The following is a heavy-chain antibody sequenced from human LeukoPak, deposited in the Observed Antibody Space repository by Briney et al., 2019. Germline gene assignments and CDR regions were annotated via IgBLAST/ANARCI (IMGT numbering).Heavy chain of an antibody. D-gene: IGHD2-2*02. CDR1: GGTFSSYA. J-gene: IGHJ2*01. V-gene: IGHV1-69*05. CDR3: ASESCSSTSCYTFSWYFDL. Sequence: ASVKVSCKASGGTFSSYAISWVRQAPGQGLEWMGGIIPIFGTANYAQKFQGRVTITTDESTSTAYMELSSLRSEDTAVYYCASESCSSTSCYTFSWYFDLWGRGTLVTVSS. CDR2: IIPIFGTA.